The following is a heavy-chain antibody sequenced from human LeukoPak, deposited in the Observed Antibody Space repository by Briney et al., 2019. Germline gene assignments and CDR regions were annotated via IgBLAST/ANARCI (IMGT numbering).Heavy chain of an antibody. V-gene: IGHV3-30*19. CDR1: GLKFSSYG. D-gene: IGHD2-21*02. CDR3: ARGQHIVVVTAYSDY. J-gene: IGHJ4*02. CDR2: TPNDGSNK. Sequence: PGGSLRLSCAMSGLKFSSYGIHWVRQAPGKGLEWVAVTPNDGSNKYYADSVKGRFTISRDNSKNTLYLQMNSLRGEDTAVYYCARGQHIVVVTAYSDYWGQGTLVTVSS.